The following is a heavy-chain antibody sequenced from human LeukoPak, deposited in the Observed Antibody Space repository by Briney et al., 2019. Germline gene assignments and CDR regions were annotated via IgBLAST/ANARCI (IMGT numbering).Heavy chain of an antibody. CDR1: GFTFSSYA. V-gene: IGHV3-23*01. CDR3: ARDSGSYGELYFDY. J-gene: IGHJ4*02. D-gene: IGHD1-26*01. CDR2: IGYSGGDI. Sequence: PGGSLRLSCAASGFTFSSYAMTWVRQAPGKGLEWVSVIGYSGGDIQYADSVKGRFTISRDNSKNTLYLQMNSLGAEDTAVYYCARDSGSYGELYFDYWGQGTLVTVSS.